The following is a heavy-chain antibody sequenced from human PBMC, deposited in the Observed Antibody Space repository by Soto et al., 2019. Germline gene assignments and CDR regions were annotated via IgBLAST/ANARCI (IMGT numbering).Heavy chain of an antibody. V-gene: IGHV3-21*01. CDR3: ARELILGYSGYDPTYFDY. D-gene: IGHD5-12*01. J-gene: IGHJ4*02. CDR2: LSSSSSYI. CDR1: GFTFSSYS. Sequence: EVQLVESGGGLVKPGGSLRLSCAASGFTFSSYSMNWFRQAPGKGLEWVSSLSSSSSYIYHGDSVRGRFTISRDNAKNTLYLQMNSLRAEDTAVYYCARELILGYSGYDPTYFDYWGQGTLVTVSS.